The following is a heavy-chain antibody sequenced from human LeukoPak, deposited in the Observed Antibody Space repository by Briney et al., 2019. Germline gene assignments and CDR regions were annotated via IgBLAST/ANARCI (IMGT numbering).Heavy chain of an antibody. CDR3: AVLEGDYYGSSGYYNY. Sequence: PGGSLRLSCAASGFTFSSYAMSWVRQAPGKGLEWVSAISGSGGSTYYADSVKGRFTISRDDSKNTLYLQMNSLRAEDTAVYYCAVLEGDYYGSSGYYNYWGQGTLVTVSS. CDR2: ISGSGGST. D-gene: IGHD3-22*01. J-gene: IGHJ4*02. CDR1: GFTFSSYA. V-gene: IGHV3-23*01.